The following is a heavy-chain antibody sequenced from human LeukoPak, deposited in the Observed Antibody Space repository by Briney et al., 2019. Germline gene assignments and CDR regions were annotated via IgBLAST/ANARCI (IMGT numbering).Heavy chain of an antibody. V-gene: IGHV3-23*01. J-gene: IGHJ4*02. D-gene: IGHD6-6*01. CDR3: AKGHLASSSIFEY. CDR1: GFTFSRNA. CDR2: LSGSGDDT. Sequence: GGSLRLSCTASGFTFSRNAMSWARQAPGKGLEWVSALSGSGDDTFYPDSVKGRFTVSRDNSKNTLFLLMNNLRVEDTAVYYCAKGHLASSSIFEYWGRGTLVTVSS.